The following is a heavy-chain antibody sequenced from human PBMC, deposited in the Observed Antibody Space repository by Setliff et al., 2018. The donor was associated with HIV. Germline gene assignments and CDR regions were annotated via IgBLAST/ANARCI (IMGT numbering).Heavy chain of an antibody. CDR3: ARLSTTSRDFDS. J-gene: IGHJ4*02. Sequence: PSETLSLTCTASYATLSTADYYWTWIRQPPGKGLEWIGFVSYTGTTRYSPSLRSRISISIDASKNKFSLKLSSVTAADTAVYYCARLSTTSRDFDSWGQGTLVTVSS. CDR2: VSYTGTT. CDR1: YATLSTADYY. D-gene: IGHD2-2*01. V-gene: IGHV4-30-4*01.